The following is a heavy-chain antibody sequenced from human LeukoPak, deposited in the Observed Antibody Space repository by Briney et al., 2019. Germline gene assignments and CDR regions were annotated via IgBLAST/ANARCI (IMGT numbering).Heavy chain of an antibody. CDR2: MNPNSGNT. V-gene: IGHV1-8*03. J-gene: IGHJ4*02. CDR1: GYTFTSYG. Sequence: ASVKVSCKASGYTFTSYGISWVRQATGQGLEWMGWMNPNSGNTGYAQKFQGRVTITRNTSISTAYMELSSLRSEDTAVYYCARRAGAYSHPYDYWGQGTLVTVSS. CDR3: ARRAGAYSHPYDY. D-gene: IGHD4/OR15-4a*01.